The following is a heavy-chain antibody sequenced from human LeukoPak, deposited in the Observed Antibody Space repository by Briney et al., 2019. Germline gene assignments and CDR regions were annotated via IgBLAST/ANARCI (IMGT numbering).Heavy chain of an antibody. D-gene: IGHD4-17*01. Sequence: PGGSLRLSCAASGFTFSSYGMHWVRQAPGKGLEWVAVISYDGSNKYYADSVKGRFTISRDNSKNTLYLQMNSLRAEDTAVYYCAKGSAMTTVTTYIDYWGQGTLVTVSS. CDR1: GFTFSSYG. V-gene: IGHV3-30*18. CDR2: ISYDGSNK. CDR3: AKGSAMTTVTTYIDY. J-gene: IGHJ4*02.